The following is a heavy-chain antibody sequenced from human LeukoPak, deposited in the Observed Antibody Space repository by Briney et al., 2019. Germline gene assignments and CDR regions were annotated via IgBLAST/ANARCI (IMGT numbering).Heavy chain of an antibody. CDR2: IYYTGST. V-gene: IGHV4-59*08. CDR3: AGIWSGYPNWFDP. Sequence: PSETLSLTCTVSGGSIITYYWSWIRRPPGKGLEWIGYIYYTGSTSYNPSLKNRVTISLDTSKNQFSLKLSSVTAADTAVYYCAGIWSGYPNWFDPWGQGTLVTVSS. CDR1: GGSIITYY. D-gene: IGHD3-3*01. J-gene: IGHJ5*02.